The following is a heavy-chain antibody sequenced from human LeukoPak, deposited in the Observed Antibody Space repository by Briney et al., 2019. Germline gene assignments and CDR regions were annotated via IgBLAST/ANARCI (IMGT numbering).Heavy chain of an antibody. CDR2: ISWNSGSI. Sequence: PGRSLRLSCAASGFTFDDYAMHWVRQAPGKGLEWVSGISWNSGSIGYADSVKGRFTISRDNAKNSLYLQMNSLRAEDTALYCCAKVTFGGVIAPFDYWGQGTLVTVSS. V-gene: IGHV3-9*01. CDR3: AKVTFGGVIAPFDY. D-gene: IGHD3-16*02. J-gene: IGHJ4*02. CDR1: GFTFDDYA.